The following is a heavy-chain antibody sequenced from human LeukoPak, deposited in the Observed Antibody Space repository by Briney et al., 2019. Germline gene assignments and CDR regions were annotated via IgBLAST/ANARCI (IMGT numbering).Heavy chain of an antibody. CDR2: IYYSGST. Sequence: SETLSLTCTVSGGSISSYYWSWIRQPPGKGLEWIGYIYYSGSTNYNPSLKSRVTISVDTSKNQFSLKLSSVTAADTAVYYCARGRGGDYVLDYWAREPWSPSPQ. V-gene: IGHV4-59*08. D-gene: IGHD4-17*01. J-gene: IGHJ4*02. CDR1: GGSISSYY. CDR3: ARGRGGDYVLDY.